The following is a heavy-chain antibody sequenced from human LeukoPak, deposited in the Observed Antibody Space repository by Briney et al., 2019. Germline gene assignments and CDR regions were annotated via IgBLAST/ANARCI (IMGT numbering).Heavy chain of an antibody. CDR2: IYTSGST. J-gene: IGHJ4*02. Sequence: PSGTLSLTCTVSGGSISSGSYYWSWIRQPAGKGLEWIGRIYTSGSTKYNPSLKSRVTISVDTSKNQFSLKLSPVTAADTAVYYCASALPPDYWGQGTLVTVSS. CDR1: GGSISSGSYY. V-gene: IGHV4-61*02. CDR3: ASALPPDY. D-gene: IGHD1-26*01.